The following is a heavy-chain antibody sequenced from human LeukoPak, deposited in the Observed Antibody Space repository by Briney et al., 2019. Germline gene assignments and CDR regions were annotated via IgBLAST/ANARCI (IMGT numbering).Heavy chain of an antibody. Sequence: ASVKVSCKASGYTFTDYALHWVRQAPGQSLEWMGWITTGRGETRYSQEFQRRITFTRDTSASTVYMDLSDLRSEDTAVYYCAKSRSSWYGAFDIWGQGTMVTVSS. CDR1: GYTFTDYA. CDR3: AKSRSSWYGAFDI. CDR2: ITTGRGET. J-gene: IGHJ3*02. D-gene: IGHD6-13*01. V-gene: IGHV1-3*03.